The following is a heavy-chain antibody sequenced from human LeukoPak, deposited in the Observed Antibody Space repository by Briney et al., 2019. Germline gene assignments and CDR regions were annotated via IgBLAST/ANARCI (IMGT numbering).Heavy chain of an antibody. V-gene: IGHV4-39*07. CDR3: ARESMTTVTSGNWFDP. D-gene: IGHD4-11*01. CDR2: IHNDGRT. Sequence: SETLSLTCTVSGGSISGSRTWGWVRQPPGKGPEWIGNIHNDGRTASNPSLKSRVTLSLDTSTNQFSLKVNSVTAADTAVYYCARESMTTVTSGNWFDPWGQGTLVTVSS. CDR1: GGSISGSRT. J-gene: IGHJ5*02.